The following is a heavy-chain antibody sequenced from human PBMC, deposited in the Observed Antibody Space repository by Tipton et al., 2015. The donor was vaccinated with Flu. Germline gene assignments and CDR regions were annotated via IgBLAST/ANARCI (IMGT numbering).Heavy chain of an antibody. Sequence: TLSLTCNVSGDSITNYYWSWIRQPDGKGMEWIGRIYTSGSTNYNPTLKRRVTMSVDTSKNQISLKLSSVTAADTAVYYCARDGWLRGYDYLGQGTLVTVSS. J-gene: IGHJ4*02. CDR3: ARDGWLRGYDY. CDR1: GDSITNYY. D-gene: IGHD3-10*01. CDR2: IYTSGST. V-gene: IGHV4-4*07.